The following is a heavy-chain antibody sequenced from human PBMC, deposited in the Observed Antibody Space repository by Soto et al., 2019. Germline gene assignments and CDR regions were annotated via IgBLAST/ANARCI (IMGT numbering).Heavy chain of an antibody. J-gene: IGHJ4*02. CDR3: ARQGCVSHFDY. D-gene: IGHD2-15*01. CDR1: GGSISSSSYY. Sequence: QLQLQESGPGLVKPSETLSLTCTVSGGSISSSSYYWGWIRQPPGKGLEWIGSIYYSGSTYYNPSLKGRVTVSVDTSKNQFSLKLSAGTAADTALYFCARQGCVSHFDYWGLGTLVTDSS. V-gene: IGHV4-39*01. CDR2: IYYSGST.